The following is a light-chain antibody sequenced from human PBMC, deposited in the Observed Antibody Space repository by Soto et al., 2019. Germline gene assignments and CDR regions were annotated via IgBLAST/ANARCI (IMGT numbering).Light chain of an antibody. CDR2: GAS. V-gene: IGKV1-39*01. CDR3: QQSYSIPLT. J-gene: IGKJ1*01. Sequence: DIQMIQSPSSLSASVGDRVTITCRASQRITNYLNWYQQKPGKAPKLLIYGASTLQSGVPSRFSGSASGTDFTLTISSLLPEDFATYYCQQSYSIPLTFGQGTKVELK. CDR1: QRITNY.